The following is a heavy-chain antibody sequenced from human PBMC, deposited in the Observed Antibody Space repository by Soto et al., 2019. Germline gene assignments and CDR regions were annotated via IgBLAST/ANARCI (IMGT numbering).Heavy chain of an antibody. J-gene: IGHJ4*03. CDR3: ARQSGSGYFYDY. D-gene: IGHD3-22*01. Sequence: SETLSLTCTGSGGSISSYCWSWIRQPPGKGLEWIGYIYYSGSTNYNPSLESRVTISVDTSKNQFSLKLSSVTAADTAVYYCARQSGSGYFYDYWGQGTMVIGSS. CDR1: GGSISSYC. V-gene: IGHV4-59*08. CDR2: IYYSGST.